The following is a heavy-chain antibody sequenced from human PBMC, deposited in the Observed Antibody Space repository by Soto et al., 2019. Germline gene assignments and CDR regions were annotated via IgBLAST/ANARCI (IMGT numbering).Heavy chain of an antibody. D-gene: IGHD6-19*01. CDR1: GFTFGGSA. J-gene: IGHJ4*02. CDR3: TRQADAVQWLVVPTDYNFDY. Sequence: GGSLRLSCAASGFTFGGSAMHWVRQASGKGLEWVGHIRSKTNSYATAYAESVKGRFTISRDDSMNTAYLQMNSLKTEDTAVYFCTRQADAVQWLVVPTDYNFDYWGQGTLVTVSS. CDR2: IRSKTNSYAT. V-gene: IGHV3-73*01.